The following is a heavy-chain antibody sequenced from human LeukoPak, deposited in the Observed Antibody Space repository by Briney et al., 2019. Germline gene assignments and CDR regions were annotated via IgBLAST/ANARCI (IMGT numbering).Heavy chain of an antibody. Sequence: SETLSLTCTVSGGSISSGDFYWSWVRQHPEKGLEWFGYIYYSGTAYYNPSLKSRVTMSVDTSKNQFSLKLDSVTAADTAVYYCARFSNAHGVKFDYWGQGTLVTVSS. D-gene: IGHD2-8*01. CDR1: GGSISSGDFY. J-gene: IGHJ4*02. CDR3: ARFSNAHGVKFDY. V-gene: IGHV4-31*03. CDR2: IYYSGTA.